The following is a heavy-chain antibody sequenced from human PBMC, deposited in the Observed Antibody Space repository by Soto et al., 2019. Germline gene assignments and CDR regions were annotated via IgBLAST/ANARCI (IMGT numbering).Heavy chain of an antibody. CDR2: IYYSGST. CDR3: ARHSQQAWELLPYFDY. Sequence: QLQLQESGPGLVKPSETLSLTCTVSGGSISSSSYYWGWIRQPPGKGLEWIGSIYYSGSTYYNPSLKSRVTISVDTSKNQFSLKLSSVTAADTAVYYCARHSQQAWELLPYFDYWGQGTLVTVSS. J-gene: IGHJ4*02. CDR1: GGSISSSSYY. V-gene: IGHV4-39*01. D-gene: IGHD1-26*01.